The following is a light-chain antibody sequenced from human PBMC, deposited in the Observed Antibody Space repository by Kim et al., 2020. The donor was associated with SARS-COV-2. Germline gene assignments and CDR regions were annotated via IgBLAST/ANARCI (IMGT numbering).Light chain of an antibody. CDR2: RNN. CDR1: RSNIGPND. J-gene: IGLJ3*02. Sequence: QSVLTQPPSVSGAPGQRVTIPCTGTRSNIGPNDVHWYQQVPGAAPKLVLYRNNNRPSGVPDRFSGSKSGTSASLAITGLQGGDEAFYYCQSYDSSLRTSVFGGGTQLTVL. V-gene: IGLV1-40*01. CDR3: QSYDSSLRTSV.